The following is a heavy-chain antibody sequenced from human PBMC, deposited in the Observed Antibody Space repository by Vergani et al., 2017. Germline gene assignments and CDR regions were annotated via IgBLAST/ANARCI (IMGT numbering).Heavy chain of an antibody. CDR2: MNPNSGGT. CDR1: GYTFTSYD. D-gene: IGHD2-15*01. J-gene: IGHJ4*02. V-gene: IGHV1-2*02. Sequence: QVQLVQSGAEVKKPGASVKVSCKASGYTFTSYDINWVRQATGQGLEWMGWMNPNSGGTNYAQKFQGRVTMTRDTSISTAYMELSRLRSDDTAVYYCARDVAGYCSGGSCYAYYFDYWGQGTLVTVSS. CDR3: ARDVAGYCSGGSCYAYYFDY.